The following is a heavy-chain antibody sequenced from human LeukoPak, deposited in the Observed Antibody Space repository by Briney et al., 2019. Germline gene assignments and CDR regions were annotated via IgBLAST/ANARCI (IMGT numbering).Heavy chain of an antibody. D-gene: IGHD6-19*01. CDR1: GGTFSSYA. J-gene: IGHJ6*02. V-gene: IGHV1-69*13. CDR3: ARAPLYSSGWYGSPGSEYGMDV. CDR2: IIPIFGTA. Sequence: ASVKVSCKASGGTFSSYAISWVRQAPGQGFEWMGGIIPIFGTANYAQKFQGRVTITADESTSTAYMELSSLRSEDTAVYYCARAPLYSSGWYGSPGSEYGMDVWGQGTTVTVSS.